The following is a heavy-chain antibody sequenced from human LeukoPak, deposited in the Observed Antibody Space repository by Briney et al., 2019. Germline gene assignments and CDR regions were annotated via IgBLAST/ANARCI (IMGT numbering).Heavy chain of an antibody. D-gene: IGHD6-13*01. Sequence: GGSLRLSCAASGFTFSSYAMSWVRQAPGRGLEWVSSIGSGGNFIYYADSVKGRFTISRDNAKNSLYLQMNSLRAEDTAVYYCARERYSTIQNDGLDMWGQGTMVIVSS. CDR1: GFTFSSYA. CDR3: ARERYSTIQNDGLDM. CDR2: IGSGGNFI. V-gene: IGHV3-21*01. J-gene: IGHJ3*02.